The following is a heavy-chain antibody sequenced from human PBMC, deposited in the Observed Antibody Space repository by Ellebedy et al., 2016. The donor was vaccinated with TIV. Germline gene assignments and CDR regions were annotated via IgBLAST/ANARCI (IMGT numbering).Heavy chain of an antibody. V-gene: IGHV3-33*01. CDR2: IWYDGSNK. J-gene: IGHJ6*03. CDR3: ARAGYYYYDSSDYRDYYMDV. D-gene: IGHD3-22*01. CDR1: GFTVSSYG. Sequence: GESLKISXAASGFTVSSYGMHWVRQAPGKGLEWVAIIWYDGSNKYYADSVKGRFTISRDNSKNTLYLQMNSLRAEDTAVYYCARAGYYYYDSSDYRDYYMDVWGKGTTVTVSS.